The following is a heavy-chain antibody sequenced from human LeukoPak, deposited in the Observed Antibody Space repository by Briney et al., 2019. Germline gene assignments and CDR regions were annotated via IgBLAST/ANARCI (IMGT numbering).Heavy chain of an antibody. CDR3: ARTVAATKKVDY. CDR1: GYTFTGYY. CDR2: INPNSGGT. V-gene: IGHV1-2*06. Sequence: ASVKVSCKASGYTFTGYYMHRVRQAPGQGLEWMGRINPNSGGTNYAQKFQGRVTMTRDTSISTAYMELSRLRSDDTAVYYCARTVAATKKVDYWGQGTLVTVSS. J-gene: IGHJ4*02. D-gene: IGHD2-15*01.